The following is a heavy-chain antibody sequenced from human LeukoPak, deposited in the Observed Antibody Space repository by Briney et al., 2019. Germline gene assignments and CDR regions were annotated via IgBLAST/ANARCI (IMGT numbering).Heavy chain of an antibody. D-gene: IGHD3-10*01. CDR3: AKYTPANYYGSGSIFDY. J-gene: IGHJ4*02. V-gene: IGHV3-23*01. CDR2: ISGSGVST. CDR1: ELTFSIYA. Sequence: PGGSLRLSCAASELTFSIYAMSWVRQAPGKGLEWVSAISGSGVSTYYADSVKGRFTISRDNSKDTLYLQMSNLRAEDTAVYYCAKYTPANYYGSGSIFDYWGQGTLVTVSS.